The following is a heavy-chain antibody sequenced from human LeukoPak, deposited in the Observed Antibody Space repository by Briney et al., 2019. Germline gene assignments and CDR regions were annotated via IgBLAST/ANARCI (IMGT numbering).Heavy chain of an antibody. V-gene: IGHV5-51*01. Sequence: KCGESLKVSCKGSGYSFTSYWIGWVRQMPGKGLEWMGIIYPGDSDTRYSPSFQGQVTISADKSISTAYLQWSSLKASDTAMYYCARLGDCSSTSCYSVSYYHYYGMDVWGQGTTVTVSS. D-gene: IGHD2-2*01. CDR1: GYSFTSYW. CDR2: IYPGDSDT. J-gene: IGHJ6*02. CDR3: ARLGDCSSTSCYSVSYYHYYGMDV.